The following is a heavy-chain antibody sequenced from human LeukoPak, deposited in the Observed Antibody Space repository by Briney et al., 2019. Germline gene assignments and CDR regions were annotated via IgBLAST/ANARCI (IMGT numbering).Heavy chain of an antibody. V-gene: IGHV4-34*01. J-gene: IGHJ4*02. CDR2: INHSGST. Sequence: SETLSLTCAVYGGSFSGYYWSWIRQPPGKGLEWIGEINHSGSTNYNPSLKSRVTISVDTSKNQFSLKLSSVTAADTAVYYCARGIVVVPAAREYYFDYWGQGTLVTVSS. D-gene: IGHD2-2*01. CDR3: ARGIVVVPAAREYYFDY. CDR1: GGSFSGYY.